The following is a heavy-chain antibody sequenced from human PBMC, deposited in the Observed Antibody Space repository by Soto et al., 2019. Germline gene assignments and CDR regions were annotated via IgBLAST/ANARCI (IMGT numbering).Heavy chain of an antibody. Sequence: PGGSLRLSCAASGFTFSSYDMHWVRQATGKGLEWVSAIGTAGDTYYPGSVKGRFTISRENAKNSLYLQMNSLRAEDTAVYYCARDLFRSGPDAFDIWGQGTMVTVSS. V-gene: IGHV3-13*01. D-gene: IGHD3-10*01. CDR2: IGTAGDT. J-gene: IGHJ3*02. CDR1: GFTFSSYD. CDR3: ARDLFRSGPDAFDI.